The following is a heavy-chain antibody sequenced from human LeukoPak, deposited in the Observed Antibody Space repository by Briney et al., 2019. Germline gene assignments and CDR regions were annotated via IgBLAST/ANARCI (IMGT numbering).Heavy chain of an antibody. J-gene: IGHJ5*02. CDR3: ARDMIAARPNWFDP. D-gene: IGHD6-6*01. V-gene: IGHV1-18*01. CDR2: ISAYNGNT. CDR1: GYSFTTYG. Sequence: GASVRVSCKASGYSFTTYGISWVRQAPGQGLEWMGWISAYNGNTNYAQTLQGRVTMTTDTSTSTAYMELRSLRYDDTAVYYCARDMIAARPNWFDPWGQGTLVTVSS.